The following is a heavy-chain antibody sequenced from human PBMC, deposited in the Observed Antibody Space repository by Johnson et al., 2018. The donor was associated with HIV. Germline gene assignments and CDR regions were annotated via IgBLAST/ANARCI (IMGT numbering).Heavy chain of an antibody. V-gene: IGHV3-30*18. CDR1: GITFSDAW. CDR2: ISYDGSNK. CDR3: AKDKSQTAIPHRAFYS. J-gene: IGHJ3*02. Sequence: QVQLVESGGDLVKPGGFLRLSCAASGITFSDAWMTWVRQAPGKGLEWVAVISYDGSNKYSADSVKGRFTISRDNSKKTLYLQMNSLRAEDTAVYYCAKDKSQTAIPHRAFYSCGQGTMVTVSS. D-gene: IGHD2-2*02.